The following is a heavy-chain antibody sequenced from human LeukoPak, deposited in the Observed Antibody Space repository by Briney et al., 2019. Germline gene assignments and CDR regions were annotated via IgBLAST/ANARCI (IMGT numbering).Heavy chain of an antibody. CDR2: ISYDGSNK. Sequence: PGGSLRLSCAASGFTFSSYGMHWVRQAPGKGLEWVAVISYDGSNKYYADSVKGRFTISRDNSKNTLYLQMNSLRAEDTAVYYCAKMVEILEWFDYWGQGSLVIVSS. CDR3: AKMVEILEWFDY. V-gene: IGHV3-30*18. J-gene: IGHJ4*02. CDR1: GFTFSSYG. D-gene: IGHD3-3*01.